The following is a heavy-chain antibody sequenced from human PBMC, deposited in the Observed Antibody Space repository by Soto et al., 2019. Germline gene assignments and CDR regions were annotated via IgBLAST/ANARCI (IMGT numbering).Heavy chain of an antibody. CDR2: ISYDGSNE. CDR1: GFTFSNYG. J-gene: IGHJ4*02. V-gene: IGHV3-30*18. D-gene: IGHD6-13*01. CDR3: AKVVHSSTWYRYFDY. Sequence: GGSLRLSCAASGFTFSNYGMHWVRQALGKGLEWVAVISYDGSNEYYVDSVKGRFTISRDNSKNTLYLQMNSLRAEDTAVYYCAKVVHSSTWYRYFDYWGQGTLVTVSS.